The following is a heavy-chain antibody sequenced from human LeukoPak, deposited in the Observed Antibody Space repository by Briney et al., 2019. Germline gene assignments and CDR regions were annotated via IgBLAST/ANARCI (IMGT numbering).Heavy chain of an antibody. CDR1: GFTFSSYV. J-gene: IGHJ4*02. D-gene: IGHD3-10*01. Sequence: GGSLRLSCAASGFTFSSYVMSWVRQAPGKGLEWVSAISGSGGSTYYADSVKGRFTISRDNSKNTLYLQMNSLRAEDTAVYYCAKDHSYGSGSAHDYWGQGTLVTVSS. V-gene: IGHV3-23*01. CDR3: AKDHSYGSGSAHDY. CDR2: ISGSGGST.